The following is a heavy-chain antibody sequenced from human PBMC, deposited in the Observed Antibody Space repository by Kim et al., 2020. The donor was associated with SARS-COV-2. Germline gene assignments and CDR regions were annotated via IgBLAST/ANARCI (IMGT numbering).Heavy chain of an antibody. CDR3: AHSSSWYSSFDY. J-gene: IGHJ4*02. CDR2: K. Sequence: KRSSPSLKSRLTITKDTSKTQVVLTMTNVDPVDTATYYCAHSSSWYSSFDYWGQGTLVTVSS. V-gene: IGHV2-5*01. D-gene: IGHD6-13*01.